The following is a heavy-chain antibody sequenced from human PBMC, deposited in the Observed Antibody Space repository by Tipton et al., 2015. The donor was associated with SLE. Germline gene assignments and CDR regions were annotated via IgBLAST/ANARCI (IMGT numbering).Heavy chain of an antibody. CDR1: GFTFDDYA. J-gene: IGHJ3*02. V-gene: IGHV3-43D*04. CDR3: SGSIYDFWSGYWGDAFDI. CDR2: ISWDGGST. Sequence: SLRLSCAASGFTFDDYAMHWVRQAPGKGLEWVSLISWDGGSTYYADSVKGRFTISRDNSKNSLYLQMNSLRAEDTALYYCSGSIYDFWSGYWGDAFDIWGQGTMVTVSS. D-gene: IGHD3-3*01.